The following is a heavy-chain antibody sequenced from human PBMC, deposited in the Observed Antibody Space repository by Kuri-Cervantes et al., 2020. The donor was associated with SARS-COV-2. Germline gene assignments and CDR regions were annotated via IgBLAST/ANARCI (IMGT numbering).Heavy chain of an antibody. V-gene: IGHV3-21*01. J-gene: IGHJ4*02. D-gene: IGHD7-27*01. Sequence: GESLKISCAASGFTFSTYSMTWVRQAPGKGLEWVSSISSSSSQRYYVDSVKGRFTISRDNAKNSLYLQMNSLRAEDTAVYYCARGLWGIQYYFDYWSQGTLVTVSS. CDR2: ISSSSSQR. CDR1: GFTFSTYS. CDR3: ARGLWGIQYYFDY.